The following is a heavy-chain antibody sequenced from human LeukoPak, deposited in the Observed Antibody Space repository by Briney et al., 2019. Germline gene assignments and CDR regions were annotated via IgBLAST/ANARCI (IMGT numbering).Heavy chain of an antibody. CDR1: GGSFSGYY. J-gene: IGHJ6*02. D-gene: IGHD2-2*01. V-gene: IGHV4-34*01. CDR3: ARNRYQLLRYYYYYYGMDV. Sequence: SETLSLTRAVYGGSFSGYYWSWIRQPPGKGLEWIGEINHSGSTNYNPSLKSRVTISVDTSKNQFSLKSSSVTAADTAVYYCARNRYQLLRYYYYYYGMDVWGQGTTVTVSS. CDR2: INHSGST.